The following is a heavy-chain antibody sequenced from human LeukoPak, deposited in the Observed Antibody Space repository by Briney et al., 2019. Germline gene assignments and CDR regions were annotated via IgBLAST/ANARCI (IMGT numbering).Heavy chain of an antibody. V-gene: IGHV4-59*01. CDR1: GGSIDSYY. CDR3: ARVYQSAEYYFDY. J-gene: IGHJ4*02. D-gene: IGHD2-2*01. CDR2: IYYTGST. Sequence: SETLSLTCTVSGGSIDSYYWNWIRQPPGKGLEWIGYIYYTGSTEYHPSLKSRVTISLDTSKNQFSLKLTSVTAADTAVYYCARVYQSAEYYFDYWGQGNLVSVSS.